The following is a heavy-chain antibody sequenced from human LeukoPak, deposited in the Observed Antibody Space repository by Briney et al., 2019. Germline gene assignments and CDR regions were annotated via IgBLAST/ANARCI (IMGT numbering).Heavy chain of an antibody. V-gene: IGHV4-39*01. CDR1: GGSISSTSSY. Sequence: SETLSLTCTVSGGSISSTSSYWGWIRQPPGKGLEWIGSIYYSGTTYYNPSLKSRVTISVETSKNQLSLRLSSVTAADTAVYYCARYYYDSSGYYYPVDYWGQGTLVTVSS. CDR3: ARYYYDSSGYYYPVDY. J-gene: IGHJ4*02. D-gene: IGHD3-22*01. CDR2: IYYSGTT.